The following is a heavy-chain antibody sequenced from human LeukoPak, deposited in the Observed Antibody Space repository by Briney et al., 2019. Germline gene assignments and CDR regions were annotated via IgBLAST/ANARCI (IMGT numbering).Heavy chain of an antibody. Sequence: PGGSLRLSCAASGFTFSSYGMHWVRQAPGKGLEWVTGINASGGSAYADSVKGRFTISRDNSKNTLYMQMNSLRAEDTALYYCAKEVLDDNWITIDYWGQGILVSVSS. J-gene: IGHJ4*02. CDR2: INASGGSA. CDR3: AKEVLDDNWITIDY. CDR1: GFTFSSYG. V-gene: IGHV3-23*01. D-gene: IGHD1-1*01.